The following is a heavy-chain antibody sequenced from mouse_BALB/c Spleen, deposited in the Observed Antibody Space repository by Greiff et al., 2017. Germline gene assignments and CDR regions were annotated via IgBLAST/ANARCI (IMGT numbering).Heavy chain of an antibody. Sequence: EVHLVESGGGLVQPGGSLKLSCAASGFTFSSYGMSWVRQTPDKRLELVATINSNGGSTYYPDSVKGRFTISRDNAKNTLYLQMSSLKSEDTAMYYCARVHYYGSRYAYWGQGTLVTVSA. CDR1: GFTFSSYG. J-gene: IGHJ3*01. CDR2: INSNGGST. D-gene: IGHD1-1*01. CDR3: ARVHYYGSRYAY. V-gene: IGHV5-6-3*01.